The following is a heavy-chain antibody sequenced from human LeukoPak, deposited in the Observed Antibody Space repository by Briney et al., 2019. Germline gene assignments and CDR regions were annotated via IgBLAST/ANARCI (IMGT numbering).Heavy chain of an antibody. V-gene: IGHV1-69*05. CDR2: IIPIFGTA. CDR3: ARLGYSSSSGLGGLDY. Sequence: SVKVSCKASGGTFSSYAISWVRQAPGQGLEWMGGIIPIFGTANYAQKFQGRVTITTDESTSTAYMELSSLRSEDTAVYYCARLGYSSSSGLGGLDYWGQGTLVTVSS. D-gene: IGHD6-6*01. J-gene: IGHJ4*02. CDR1: GGTFSSYA.